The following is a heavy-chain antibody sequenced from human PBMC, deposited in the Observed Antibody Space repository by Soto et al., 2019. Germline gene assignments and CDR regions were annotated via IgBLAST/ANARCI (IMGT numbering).Heavy chain of an antibody. Sequence: EVQLVESGGGLVQPGGSLRLSCAASGFTFSSYWLHWVRQVPGKGLVWVSRINGDGSNTSYAGSVEGRFTISRDNAKNTLYLQMNRLRAEDTAVYYCTRPFLYGLGRGMDVWGQGTTVTVSS. CDR1: GFTFSSYW. J-gene: IGHJ6*02. CDR2: INGDGSNT. V-gene: IGHV3-74*01. D-gene: IGHD3-10*01. CDR3: TRPFLYGLGRGMDV.